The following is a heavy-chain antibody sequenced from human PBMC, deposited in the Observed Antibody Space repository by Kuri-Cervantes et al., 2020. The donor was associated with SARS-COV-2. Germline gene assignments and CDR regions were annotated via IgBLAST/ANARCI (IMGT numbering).Heavy chain of an antibody. V-gene: IGHV3-30-3*01. Sequence: GGSLRLSCAASGFTFSSYAMHWVRQAPGKGLEWVAVISYDGSNKYYADSVKGRFTISRDNSKNTLYLQMNSLRAEDTAVYYCARGSRYSSSWRAFDIWGQGTMVTVSS. D-gene: IGHD6-13*01. CDR2: ISYDGSNK. CDR1: GFTFSSYA. J-gene: IGHJ3*02. CDR3: ARGSRYSSSWRAFDI.